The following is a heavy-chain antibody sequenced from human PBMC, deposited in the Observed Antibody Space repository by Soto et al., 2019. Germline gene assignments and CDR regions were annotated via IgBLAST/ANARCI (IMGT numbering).Heavy chain of an antibody. D-gene: IGHD6-13*01. J-gene: IGHJ5*02. V-gene: IGHV4-31*03. CDR1: GGSISSGGYY. CDR2: IYYSGST. CDR3: ARGLEYSSSPPPGHWFDP. Sequence: PSETLSLTCTVSGGSISSGGYYWSWIRQHPGKGLEWIGYIYYSGSTYYNPSLKSRVTISVDTSKNQFSLKLSSVTAADTAVYYCARGLEYSSSPPPGHWFDPWGQGTLVTVSS.